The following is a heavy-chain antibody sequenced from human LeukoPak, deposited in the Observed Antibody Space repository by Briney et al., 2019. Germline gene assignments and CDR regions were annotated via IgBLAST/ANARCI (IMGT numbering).Heavy chain of an antibody. Sequence: VSGPTLVKPTQTLTLTCTFSGFSLSTSGMCVSWIRQPPGKTLEWLARIDWDDDKFYSTSLRTRLTISKDTSKNQVVLTMTNMDPVDTATYYCARGLYCSGGSCYSAWGQGTLVTVSS. J-gene: IGHJ5*02. CDR2: IDWDDDK. CDR1: GFSLSTSGMC. V-gene: IGHV2-70*17. CDR3: ARGLYCSGGSCYSA. D-gene: IGHD2-15*01.